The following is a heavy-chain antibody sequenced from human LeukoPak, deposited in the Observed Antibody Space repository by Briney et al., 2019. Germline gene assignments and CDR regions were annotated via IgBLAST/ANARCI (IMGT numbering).Heavy chain of an antibody. Sequence: GGSLRLSCAASGFDFSSNWMHWVRQAPGKGLEWVAVISYDGSNKYYADSVKGRFTISRDNSKNTLYLQMNSLRAEDTAVYYCAKDRHDYGDVPLDYWGQGTLVTVSS. J-gene: IGHJ4*02. CDR1: GFDFSSNW. V-gene: IGHV3-30*18. D-gene: IGHD4-17*01. CDR3: AKDRHDYGDVPLDY. CDR2: ISYDGSNK.